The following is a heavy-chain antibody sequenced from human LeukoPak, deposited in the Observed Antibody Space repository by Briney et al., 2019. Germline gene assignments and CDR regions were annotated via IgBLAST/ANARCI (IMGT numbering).Heavy chain of an antibody. V-gene: IGHV4-59*01. D-gene: IGHD3-22*01. CDR3: ARDRRAGRSGYWFDP. CDR2: IHYSGST. Sequence: PSETLSLTCTVSGGSISSYYWSWIRQPPGKGLEWLGYIHYSGSTYYNPSLKSRVTISVDTSKNQFSLKVTSVTAADTAVYYCARDRRAGRSGYWFDPWGQGTLVTVSS. CDR1: GGSISSYY. J-gene: IGHJ5*02.